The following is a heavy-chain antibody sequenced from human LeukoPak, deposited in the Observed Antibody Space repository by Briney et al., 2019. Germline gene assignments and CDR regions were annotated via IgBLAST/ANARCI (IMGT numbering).Heavy chain of an antibody. J-gene: IGHJ4*02. V-gene: IGHV4-34*01. CDR1: GGSFSGYY. D-gene: IGHD6-13*01. CDR2: INHSGST. CDR3: ARHKGYSRTFDY. Sequence: SETLSLTCAVYGGSFSGYYWSWIRQPPGKGLEWIGEINHSGSTNYNPSLKSRVTISVDTSKNQFSLKLSSVTAADTAVYYCARHKGYSRTFDYWGQGTLVTVSS.